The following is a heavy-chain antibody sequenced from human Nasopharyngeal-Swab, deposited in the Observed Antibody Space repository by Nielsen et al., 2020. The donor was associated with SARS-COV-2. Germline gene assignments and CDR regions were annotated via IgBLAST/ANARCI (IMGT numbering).Heavy chain of an antibody. D-gene: IGHD5-12*01. J-gene: IGHJ4*02. CDR3: ARTKRRGYSGYGFDY. V-gene: IGHV2-5*02. CDR2: IYWDDDK. Sequence: IRQPPGKALEWLALIYWDDDKRYSPSLKSRLTITKDTSKNQAVLTMTNMDPMDTATYYCARTKRRGYSGYGFDYWGQGTLVTVSS.